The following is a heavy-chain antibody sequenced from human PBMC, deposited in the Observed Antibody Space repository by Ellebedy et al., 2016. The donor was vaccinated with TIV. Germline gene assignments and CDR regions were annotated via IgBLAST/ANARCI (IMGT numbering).Heavy chain of an antibody. D-gene: IGHD2-21*02. V-gene: IGHV1-46*01. CDR1: GYTFTSYY. Sequence: AASVKVSCKASGYTFTSYYMHWVRQAPGQGLEWMGIIDPRGGSTSYAPKFQDRVTMTRETSASTLYMHLTSLTSDDTAVYYCARSFSDLVVTAISVWGQGTLVTVSS. J-gene: IGHJ4*02. CDR2: IDPRGGST. CDR3: ARSFSDLVVTAISV.